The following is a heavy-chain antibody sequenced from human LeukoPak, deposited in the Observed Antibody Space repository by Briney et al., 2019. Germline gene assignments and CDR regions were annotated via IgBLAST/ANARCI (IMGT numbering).Heavy chain of an antibody. V-gene: IGHV3-23*01. CDR2: ISGSGGST. J-gene: IGHJ6*04. CDR3: AELGITMIGGV. Sequence: GGTLRLSCAASGFTFTSYGMSWVRQAPGKGLEWVSGISGSGGSTYYADSVKGRFTISRDNSKNTLYLQMNSLRSEDTAVYYCAELGITMIGGVWGKGTTVTISS. D-gene: IGHD3-10*02. CDR1: GFTFTSYG.